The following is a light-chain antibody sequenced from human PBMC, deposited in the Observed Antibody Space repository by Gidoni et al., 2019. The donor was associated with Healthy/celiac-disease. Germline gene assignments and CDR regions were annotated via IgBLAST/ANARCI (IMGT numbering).Light chain of an antibody. CDR3: HHYGRSPLII. CDR2: GTS. V-gene: IGKV3-20*01. CDR1: QSLSSTY. J-gene: IGKJ5*01. Sequence: EIVLTQSPGTLSLSPGETATLSCRASQSLSSTYSVWYQQKGGQAPRLLMYGTSIRATGIPDRFIGTGSGTDFTLYINNVEPDDVAVYYCHHYGRSPLIIFGQGTRLEIK.